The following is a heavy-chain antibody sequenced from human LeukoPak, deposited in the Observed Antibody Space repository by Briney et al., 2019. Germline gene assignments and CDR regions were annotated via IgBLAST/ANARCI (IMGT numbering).Heavy chain of an antibody. V-gene: IGHV3-23*01. CDR2: ISGSGGST. D-gene: IGHD5-18*01. CDR3: AREDTAMADAFDI. J-gene: IGHJ3*02. Sequence: GGSLILSCAASGFTFISYAMSWVRQAPGKELEWVSAISGSGGSTYYADSVKGRFTISRDNAKNTLYLQMDSLRAEDTAVYYCAREDTAMADAFDIWGQGTMVTVSS. CDR1: GFTFISYA.